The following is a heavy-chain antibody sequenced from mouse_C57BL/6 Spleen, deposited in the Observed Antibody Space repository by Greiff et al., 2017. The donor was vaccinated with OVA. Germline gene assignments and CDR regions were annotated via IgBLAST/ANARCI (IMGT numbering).Heavy chain of an antibody. CDR2: IYPVSGET. CDR3: ALDYVIYFDY. CDR1: GYTFTDYI. Sequence: VQLQQSGAELASPGASVTLSCKASGYTFTDYIMNWVKQRPGQGLEWIGRIYPVSGETNYNQKLMGKATFSVDRSSSTAYMLLNSLTSEDPAVYYCALDYVIYFDYWGQGTTLTVSS. V-gene: IGHV1-11*01. J-gene: IGHJ2*01. D-gene: IGHD2-4*01.